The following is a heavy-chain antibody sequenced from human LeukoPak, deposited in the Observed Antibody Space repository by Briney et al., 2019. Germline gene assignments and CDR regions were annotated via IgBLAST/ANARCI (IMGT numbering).Heavy chain of an antibody. J-gene: IGHJ6*03. CDR3: ARDLSNRGRDYYYYMDV. CDR2: IYTSGST. D-gene: IGHD7-27*01. V-gene: IGHV4-39*07. CDR1: GGSISSSSYY. Sequence: SETLSLTCTVSGGSISSSSYYWGWIRQPPGKGLEWIGRIYTSGSTNYNPSLKSRVTMSVDTSKNQFSLKLSSVTAADTAVYYCARDLSNRGRDYYYYMDVWGKGTTVTVSS.